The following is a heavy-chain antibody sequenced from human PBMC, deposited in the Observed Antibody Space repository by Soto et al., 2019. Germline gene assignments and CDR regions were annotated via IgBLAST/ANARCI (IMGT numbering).Heavy chain of an antibody. V-gene: IGHV3-74*01. D-gene: IGHD2-15*01. Sequence: EVQLVESGGGLVQPGESLRLSCAASGFTFSNYWMHWVRQAPWKGLVWVSRIDSDGSRITYADFVKCRFTISRDNANNTVYLHMNSLTAEDTAVYYCVRTSLVVAVATREDFWGQGTLVTVSS. CDR3: VRTSLVVAVATREDF. J-gene: IGHJ4*02. CDR1: GFTFSNYW. CDR2: IDSDGSRI.